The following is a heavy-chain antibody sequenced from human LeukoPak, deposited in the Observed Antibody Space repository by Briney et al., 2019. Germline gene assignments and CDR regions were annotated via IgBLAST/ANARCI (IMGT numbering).Heavy chain of an antibody. Sequence: PGGSLRLSCSASGFTFSSYAMHWVRQAPGKGLEYVSSISSNGGSTYYADSVKGRFTISRDNSKNTPFLQMSSVRAEDTAVYYCASPYSGYDYNFDYWGQGTLVTVSS. D-gene: IGHD5-12*01. CDR1: GFTFSSYA. CDR3: ASPYSGYDYNFDY. J-gene: IGHJ4*02. V-gene: IGHV3-64D*06. CDR2: ISSNGGST.